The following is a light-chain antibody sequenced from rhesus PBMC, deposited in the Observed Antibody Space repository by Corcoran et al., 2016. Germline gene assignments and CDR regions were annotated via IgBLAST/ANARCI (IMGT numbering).Light chain of an antibody. Sequence: DIQMTQSPSSLSASVGDRVTITCRASQGITNDLAWYQQKPGDTPKLLIYDASSFQSGIPSRFSGSGSGTDFTLTISSLQPEDFSTYYCQHYYITPYSFGQGTKVEIK. CDR1: QGITND. J-gene: IGKJ2*01. V-gene: IGKV1-33*02. CDR2: DAS. CDR3: QHYYITPYS.